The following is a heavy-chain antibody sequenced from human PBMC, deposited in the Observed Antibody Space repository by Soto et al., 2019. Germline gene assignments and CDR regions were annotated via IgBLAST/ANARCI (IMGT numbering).Heavy chain of an antibody. CDR3: ARVSDYGGNSRAFEY. D-gene: IGHD4-17*01. CDR1: GGSISSGGYY. J-gene: IGHJ4*02. Sequence: QVQLQESGPGLVKPSQTLSLTCTVSGGSISSGGYYWSWIRQHPGKGLEWIGYIYYSGSIYYNPSLKSRVTISVDTSKNQFSLRLSSVTAADTAVYYCARVSDYGGNSRAFEYWGQGTLVTVSS. CDR2: IYYSGSI. V-gene: IGHV4-31*03.